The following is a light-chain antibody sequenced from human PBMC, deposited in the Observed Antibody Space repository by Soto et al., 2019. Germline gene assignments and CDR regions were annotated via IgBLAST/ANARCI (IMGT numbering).Light chain of an antibody. Sequence: ENVLTQSPDTLSLSPGEGATLSCRASQTVSSNYLAWYQHRPGQAPKLIIHGASYTAPGIPDRFSGSGSGADFTLTISGVEPEDFAVYYCHQYATSPFTFGQGTKLEI. CDR2: GAS. V-gene: IGKV3-20*01. J-gene: IGKJ2*01. CDR1: QTVSSNY. CDR3: HQYATSPFT.